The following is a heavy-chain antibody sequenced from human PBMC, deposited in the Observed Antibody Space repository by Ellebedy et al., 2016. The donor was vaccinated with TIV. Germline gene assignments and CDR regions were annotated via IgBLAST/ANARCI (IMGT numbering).Heavy chain of an antibody. Sequence: GESLKISCAASGFTFSAFAMHWVRQAPGKGLEWVSVISFDGSKRYYADSVKGRFTISRDNSKSTLYLQMNSLRPEDTAVYYCATHYSDTSGNHYAGGYWGQGTLGTVSS. CDR3: ATHYSDTSGNHYAGGY. CDR2: ISFDGSKR. D-gene: IGHD3-22*01. J-gene: IGHJ4*02. V-gene: IGHV3-30*03. CDR1: GFTFSAFA.